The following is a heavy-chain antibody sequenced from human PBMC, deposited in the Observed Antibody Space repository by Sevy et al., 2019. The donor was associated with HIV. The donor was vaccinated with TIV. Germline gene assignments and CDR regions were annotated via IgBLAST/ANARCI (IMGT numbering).Heavy chain of an antibody. J-gene: IGHJ3*02. D-gene: IGHD2-21*01. Sequence: GGSLRLSCAASEFTVSSNYRIWVRQAPGKGLEWVSVIYSEGSKNYADSVKGRFTISRDNSKNTLYLQMNSLRAEDTAVYYCAIGSVSMVIAKDAFHIWGQGTMVTVSS. CDR1: EFTVSSNY. V-gene: IGHV3-53*01. CDR3: AIGSVSMVIAKDAFHI. CDR2: IYSEGSK.